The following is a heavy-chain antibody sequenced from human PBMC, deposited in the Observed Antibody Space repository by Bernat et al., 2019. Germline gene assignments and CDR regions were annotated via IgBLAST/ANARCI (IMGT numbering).Heavy chain of an antibody. V-gene: IGHV3-23*01. Sequence: EVQLLESGGGLVRPGGSLRLSCAASGFTFTSYAMSWVRQAPGKGLEWVSAISGSGGSKYYADSVKGRFTISRDNSKNTLYLQMNSLRAEDTAVYYCAKASIAARISFYGMDVWGQGTTVTVSS. D-gene: IGHD6-6*01. CDR2: ISGSGGSK. CDR1: GFTFTSYA. J-gene: IGHJ6*02. CDR3: AKASIAARISFYGMDV.